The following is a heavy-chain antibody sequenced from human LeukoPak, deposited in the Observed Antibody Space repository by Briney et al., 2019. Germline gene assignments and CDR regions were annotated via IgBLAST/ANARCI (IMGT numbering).Heavy chain of an antibody. CDR1: GYTFTSYD. CDR2: ISAYNGNT. CDR3: ARSRYYDFWSGYSDFDY. D-gene: IGHD3-3*01. Sequence: ASVKVSCKASGYTFTSYDISWVRQAPGQGLEWMGWISAYNGNTNYAQKLQGRVTMTTDTSTSTAYMELRSLRSDDTAVYYCARSRYYDFWSGYSDFDYWGQGTLVTVSS. J-gene: IGHJ4*02. V-gene: IGHV1-18*01.